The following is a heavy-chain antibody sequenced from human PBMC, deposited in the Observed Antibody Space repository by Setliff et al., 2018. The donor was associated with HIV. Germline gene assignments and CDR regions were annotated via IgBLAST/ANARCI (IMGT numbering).Heavy chain of an antibody. CDR1: GFTFSYYS. J-gene: IGHJ4*02. CDR2: ITSNTDYI. CDR3: ARDLPVSNWYRYGLDY. V-gene: IGHV3-21*04. Sequence: GESLKISCAASGFTFSYYSMNWVRQAPGKGLEWVSSITSNTDYISYADSVKGRFAISRDNAKNSLSLQMNSLRADDTAVYYCARDLPVSNWYRYGLDYWGQGTLVTVSS. D-gene: IGHD6-13*01.